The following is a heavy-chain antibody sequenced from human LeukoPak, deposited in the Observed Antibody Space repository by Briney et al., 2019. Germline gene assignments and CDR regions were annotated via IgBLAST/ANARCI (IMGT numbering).Heavy chain of an antibody. J-gene: IGHJ4*02. V-gene: IGHV4-39*07. CDR1: GGSISTYY. Sequence: SETLSLTCTVSGGSISTYYWGWIRQPPGKGLEWVGSIYYSGSTYYSPSLKSRVNISVDKSKKQFSRKNIYVAAADTALYYCARNFYASSGYYLDDFYFDFWGQGTLVTVSS. CDR3: ARNFYASSGYYLDDFYFDF. D-gene: IGHD3-22*01. CDR2: IYYSGST.